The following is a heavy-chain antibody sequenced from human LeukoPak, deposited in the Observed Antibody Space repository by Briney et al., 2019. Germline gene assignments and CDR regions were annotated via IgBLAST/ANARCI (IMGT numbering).Heavy chain of an antibody. CDR3: AKKGRSGWYCFDY. CDR1: GFTFSDYG. D-gene: IGHD6-19*01. Sequence: GGSLRLSCAASGFTFSDYGMSWVRQAPGKGLEWVSGISWKSGSIGYADSVKGRFTISRDNAKNSLYLQMNSLRAEDTALYYCAKKGRSGWYCFDYWGQGTLVTVSS. CDR2: ISWKSGSI. J-gene: IGHJ4*02. V-gene: IGHV3-9*01.